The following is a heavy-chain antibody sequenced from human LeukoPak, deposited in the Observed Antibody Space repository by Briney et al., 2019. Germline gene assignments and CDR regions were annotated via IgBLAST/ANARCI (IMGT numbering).Heavy chain of an antibody. CDR3: ARSIAVAGDGYYYYYYGMDV. CDR2: INHSGST. J-gene: IGHJ6*02. V-gene: IGHV4-34*01. D-gene: IGHD6-19*01. CDR1: GGSFSGYY. Sequence: SEPLSLTCAVYGGSFSGYYWSWIRQPPGKGLEWIGEINHSGSTNYNPSLKSRVTISVDTSKNQFSLKLSSVTAADTAVYYCARSIAVAGDGYYYYYYGMDVWGQGTTVTVSS.